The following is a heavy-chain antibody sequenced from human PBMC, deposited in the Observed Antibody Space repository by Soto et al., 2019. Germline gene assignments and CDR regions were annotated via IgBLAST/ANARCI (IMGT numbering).Heavy chain of an antibody. J-gene: IGHJ5*02. Sequence: QVQLVQSGAEVRKPGSSVKVSCKASGGTFSRHAISWVRQAPGQGLEWMGGIIPIFGTANHAQKFQGRVTIIADESTSTVYMELRSLRSDDTAVYYCARTGTVPTDWFDPWGQGTLVTVSS. CDR2: IIPIFGTA. V-gene: IGHV1-69*01. CDR1: GGTFSRHA. D-gene: IGHD1-1*01. CDR3: ARTGTVPTDWFDP.